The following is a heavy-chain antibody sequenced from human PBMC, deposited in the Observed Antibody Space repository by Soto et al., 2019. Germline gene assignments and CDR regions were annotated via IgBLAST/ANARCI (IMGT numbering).Heavy chain of an antibody. D-gene: IGHD6-13*01. CDR1: GGTFSSYA. CDR3: ARERIAAAGQYYYYYYGMDV. CDR2: IIPIFGTA. V-gene: IGHV1-69*13. J-gene: IGHJ6*02. Sequence: SVKVSCQASGGTFSSYAVSWVRQAPGQGLEWMGGIIPIFGTANYAQKFQGRVTITADESTSTAYMELSSLRSEDTAVYYCARERIAAAGQYYYYYYGMDVWGQGTTVTVSS.